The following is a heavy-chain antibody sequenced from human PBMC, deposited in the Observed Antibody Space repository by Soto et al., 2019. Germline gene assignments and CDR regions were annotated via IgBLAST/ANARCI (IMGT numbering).Heavy chain of an antibody. Sequence: GGSLRLSCATSGFMFRNYAMNWVRQAPGKGLEWVSFVSANADGTFYADSVKGRFSISRDNSKNILYLQMNNLRVEDTAIYYCAKEGSAAIPFDYWGQGTLVTVSS. V-gene: IGHV3-23*01. CDR1: GFMFRNYA. D-gene: IGHD6-25*01. J-gene: IGHJ4*02. CDR2: VSANADGT. CDR3: AKEGSAAIPFDY.